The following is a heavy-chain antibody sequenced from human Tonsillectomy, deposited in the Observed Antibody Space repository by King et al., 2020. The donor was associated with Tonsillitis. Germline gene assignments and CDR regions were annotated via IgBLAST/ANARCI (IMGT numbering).Heavy chain of an antibody. Sequence: QLVQSGGGLVQPGGTLRLSCAASGFTFSSFSMNWVRQAPGKGLEWLSYISSGSRTIYYAAPLKGRFTISRDNAKKSLYLQMNSLRAEDTAVYYCARGGPFDYWGQGTLVTVSS. CDR3: ARGGPFDY. CDR2: ISSGSRTI. V-gene: IGHV3-48*01. D-gene: IGHD1-26*01. CDR1: GFTFSSFS. J-gene: IGHJ4*02.